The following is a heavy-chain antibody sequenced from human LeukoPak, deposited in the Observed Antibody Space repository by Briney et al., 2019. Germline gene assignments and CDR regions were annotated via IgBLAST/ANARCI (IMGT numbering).Heavy chain of an antibody. D-gene: IGHD6-13*01. Sequence: GESLQISCQGSGYSFTSYWIGWVRQMPGKGLEWMGIIYPADSDTRYSPSFQGQVTFSADKSISTAYLQWSSLKASDTAMYFCASSTGGSSSWYLGYWGQGTLVTVSS. J-gene: IGHJ4*02. CDR2: IYPADSDT. CDR1: GYSFTSYW. V-gene: IGHV5-51*01. CDR3: ASSTGGSSSWYLGY.